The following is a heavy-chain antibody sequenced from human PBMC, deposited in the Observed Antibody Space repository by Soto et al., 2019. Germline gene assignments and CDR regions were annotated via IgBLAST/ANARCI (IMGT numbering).Heavy chain of an antibody. Sequence: EVQVLESGGGLVQPGGSLRLSCAASGFTVSSSYMTWVRQAPGKGLEWVSVIYSAGNTYYAASVKGRFTISRDNSKNTVYLQMNSLRAEDTAVYYCAIITFGTYGMDVWGQGTTVTVSS. CDR2: IYSAGNT. CDR1: GFTVSSSY. V-gene: IGHV3-66*01. CDR3: AIITFGTYGMDV. D-gene: IGHD3-10*01. J-gene: IGHJ6*02.